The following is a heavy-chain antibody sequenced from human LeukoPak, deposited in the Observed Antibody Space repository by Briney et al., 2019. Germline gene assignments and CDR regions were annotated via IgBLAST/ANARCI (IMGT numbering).Heavy chain of an antibody. J-gene: IGHJ4*02. D-gene: IGHD1-26*01. Sequence: SETLSLTCTVSGGSISSTTYYWGWIRQPPGKGLEWIGTIYYSGTTSYNPSLKSRVTMSVDTFKNQFSLKLSSVTAADTGVYYCGRQRAGATDYWGQGTLVTVSS. CDR3: GRQRAGATDY. CDR1: GGSISSTTYY. V-gene: IGHV4-39*01. CDR2: IYYSGTT.